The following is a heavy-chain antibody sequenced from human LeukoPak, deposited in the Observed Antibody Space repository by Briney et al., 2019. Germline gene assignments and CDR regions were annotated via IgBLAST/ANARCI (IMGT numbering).Heavy chain of an antibody. Sequence: GESLRLSCAASGFTFSSYAMHWVRQAPGKGLEWVAVISYDGSNKYYADSVKGRFTISRDNSKNTLYLQMNSLRAEDTAVYYCARGSTYNIPEDYWGQRTLVTVSS. J-gene: IGHJ4*02. V-gene: IGHV3-30*04. CDR3: ARGSTYNIPEDY. CDR1: GFTFSSYA. D-gene: IGHD1-14*01. CDR2: ISYDGSNK.